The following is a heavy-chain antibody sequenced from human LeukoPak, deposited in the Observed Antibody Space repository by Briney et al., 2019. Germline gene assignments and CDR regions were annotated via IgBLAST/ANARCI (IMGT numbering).Heavy chain of an antibody. CDR2: ISGSGGST. V-gene: IGHV3-23*01. CDR1: GFTFSSYG. Sequence: GGSLRLSGAASGFTFSSYGMSWVRQGAGKGLEWVSAISGSGGSTYYADSVKGRFTISRDNSKNTLYLQLNRPSADDTAVYYCAKDTAAAAYYFDYWGQGTLVTVSS. CDR3: AKDTAAAAYYFDY. J-gene: IGHJ4*02. D-gene: IGHD6-13*01.